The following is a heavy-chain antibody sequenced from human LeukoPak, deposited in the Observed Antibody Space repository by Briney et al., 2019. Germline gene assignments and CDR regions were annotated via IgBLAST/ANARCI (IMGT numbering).Heavy chain of an antibody. J-gene: IGHJ6*02. V-gene: IGHV5-51*01. CDR2: IYPGDCDT. CDR3: ARQIPILGYCSSTSCRAPGMDV. Sequence: GGSLKISCKGSGYSFTSYWIGWVRQLPGKGLVWMGIIYPGDCDTRYSPSFQGQVTISADKSISTAYLQWSSLKASDTAMYYCARQIPILGYCSSTSCRAPGMDVWGQGTTVTVSS. CDR1: GYSFTSYW. D-gene: IGHD2-2*01.